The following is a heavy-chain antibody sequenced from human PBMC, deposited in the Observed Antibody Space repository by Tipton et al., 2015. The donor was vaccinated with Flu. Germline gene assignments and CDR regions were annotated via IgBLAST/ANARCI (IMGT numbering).Heavy chain of an antibody. CDR1: GGSISSYY. D-gene: IGHD4-11*01. CDR2: IYYSGST. V-gene: IGHV4-59*07. J-gene: IGHJ6*02. CDR3: ASATTVTTSGMDV. Sequence: TLSLTCTVSGGSISSYYWSWLRQPPGKGLEWIGYIYYSGSTNYNPSLKSRVTISVDTSKNQFSLQLNPVTAADTAVYYCASATTVTTSGMDVWGQGTTVTVSS.